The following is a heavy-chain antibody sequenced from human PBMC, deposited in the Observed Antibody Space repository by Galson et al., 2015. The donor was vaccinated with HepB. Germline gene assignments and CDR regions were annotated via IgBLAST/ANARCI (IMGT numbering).Heavy chain of an antibody. V-gene: IGHV3-7*01. CDR2: IKEDGTEK. CDR1: GLSFRSSW. Sequence: SLRLSCAASGLSFRSSWMSWVRQAPGKGLEWVANIKEDGTEKYYVDSVKGRFTISRDNAKNSLYLQMYSLRVEDTAVYYCARWDHWGQGTLVTVSP. J-gene: IGHJ4*02. CDR3: ARWDH.